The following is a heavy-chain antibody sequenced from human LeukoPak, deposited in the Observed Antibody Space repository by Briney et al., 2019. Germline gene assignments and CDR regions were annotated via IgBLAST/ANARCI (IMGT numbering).Heavy chain of an antibody. D-gene: IGHD3-16*01. CDR3: ARVAGPWGLSPSFDY. Sequence: ASVKVSCKTSGGTFSSYAIGWVRQAPGQGLEWMGWISAYNGNTNYAQKLQGRVTMTTDTSTSTAYMELRSLISDDTAVYYCARVAGPWGLSPSFDYWGQGTLVTVSS. J-gene: IGHJ4*02. V-gene: IGHV1-18*01. CDR2: ISAYNGNT. CDR1: GGTFSSYA.